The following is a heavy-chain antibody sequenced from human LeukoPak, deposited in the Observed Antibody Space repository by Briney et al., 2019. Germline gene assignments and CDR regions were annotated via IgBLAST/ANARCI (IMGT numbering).Heavy chain of an antibody. J-gene: IGHJ4*02. CDR3: ATAMQCLALEALAY. CDR1: GFTFSSDW. V-gene: IGHV3-74*01. D-gene: IGHD6-19*01. Sequence: GGSLRLSCSASGFTFSSDWMHWVRQALGKGLGWVSRMNSDWISASYADSVKGRFTISRDNAKNTVFLQLTSLRAQDTAVSYCATAMQCLALEALAYWGQGTLVTVSS. CDR2: MNSDWISA.